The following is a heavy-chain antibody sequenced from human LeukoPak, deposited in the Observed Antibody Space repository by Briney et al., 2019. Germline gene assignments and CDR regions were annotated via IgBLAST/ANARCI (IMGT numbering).Heavy chain of an antibody. J-gene: IGHJ5*02. V-gene: IGHV4-61*02. Sequence: SETLSLTCTVSGGSISSGSYYWSWIRQPAGTGLEWIGRIYTSGSTNYNPSLKSRVTISVDTSKNQFSLKLSSVTAADTAVYYCARAYDFWSGRSFYNWFDPWGQGTLVTVSS. CDR1: GGSISSGSYY. D-gene: IGHD3-3*01. CDR2: IYTSGST. CDR3: ARAYDFWSGRSFYNWFDP.